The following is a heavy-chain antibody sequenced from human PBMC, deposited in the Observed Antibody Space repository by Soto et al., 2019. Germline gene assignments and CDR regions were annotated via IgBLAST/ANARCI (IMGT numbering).Heavy chain of an antibody. V-gene: IGHV3-23*01. CDR3: AKDLYTIFGVFTSPPDY. CDR2: ISGSGGST. CDR1: GFTFSSYA. J-gene: IGHJ4*02. Sequence: EVQLLESGGGLVQPGGSLRLSCAASGFTFSSYAMSWVRQAPGKGLEWVSAISGSGGSTYYADSVKGRFTISRDNSKNTLYLKMNSLRSEDTAVYYCAKDLYTIFGVFTSPPDYWGQGTLVTVSS. D-gene: IGHD3-3*01.